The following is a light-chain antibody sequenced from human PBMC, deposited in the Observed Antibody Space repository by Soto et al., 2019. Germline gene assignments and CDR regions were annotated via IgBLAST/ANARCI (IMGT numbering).Light chain of an antibody. CDR2: GAF. CDR1: QSVSSN. CDR3: QQYNNWPYT. V-gene: IGKV3-15*01. J-gene: IGKJ2*01. Sequence: EIVMTQSPATLSVSPGERATLSCRASQSVSSNLACYQQKPGQAPSLLIYGAFTRATAIPARFNGSGSGTEFIRTISSLQSEDFAVYYCQQYNNWPYTFDQGTKLEIK.